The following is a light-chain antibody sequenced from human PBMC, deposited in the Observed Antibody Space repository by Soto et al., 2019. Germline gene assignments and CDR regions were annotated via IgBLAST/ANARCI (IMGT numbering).Light chain of an antibody. Sequence: QSVLTQPPSVSPAPGQKVTISCAGISSNIGNNDVSWYQHVPGTAPKLLIYDDNKRPSGIPDRLSGSKSGTSATLSIAGLQTGDEADYYCAAWDSSLNAVLFGGGTKLTVL. V-gene: IGLV1-51*01. J-gene: IGLJ2*01. CDR3: AAWDSSLNAVL. CDR1: SSNIGNND. CDR2: DDN.